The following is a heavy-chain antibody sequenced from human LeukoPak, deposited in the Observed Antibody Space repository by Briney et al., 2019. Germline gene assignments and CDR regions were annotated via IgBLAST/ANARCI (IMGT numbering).Heavy chain of an antibody. CDR1: GGSISSYY. J-gene: IGHJ6*03. CDR3: ARGTQYSSGWSTTYYYYMDV. CDR2: IYTSGST. D-gene: IGHD6-19*01. V-gene: IGHV4-4*07. Sequence: PSETLSLTCTVSGGSISSYYWSWIRQPAGKGLEWIGRIYTSGSTNYNPSLKSRVTMSVDTSKNQFSLKLSSVTAADTAVYYCARGTQYSSGWSTTYYYYMDVWGKGTTVTISS.